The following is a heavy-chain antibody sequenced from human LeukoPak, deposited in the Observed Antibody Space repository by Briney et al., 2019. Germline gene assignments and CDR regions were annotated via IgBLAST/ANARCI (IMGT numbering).Heavy chain of an antibody. J-gene: IGHJ4*02. CDR2: ISGSGGST. Sequence: GGSLRLSCAASGFTFSSYAMSWVRQAPGKGLEWVSAISGSGGSTYYAGSVKGRFTISRDNSKNTLYLQMNSLRAEDTAVYYCAKVLLWFGEFPNDEYYFDYWGQGTLVTVSS. D-gene: IGHD3-10*01. V-gene: IGHV3-23*01. CDR3: AKVLLWFGEFPNDEYYFDY. CDR1: GFTFSSYA.